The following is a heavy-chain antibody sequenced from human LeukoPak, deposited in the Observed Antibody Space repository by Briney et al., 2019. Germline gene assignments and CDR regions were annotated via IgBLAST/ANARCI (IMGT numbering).Heavy chain of an antibody. D-gene: IGHD2-21*02. V-gene: IGHV4-39*02. CDR1: GGSISSSSYY. Sequence: SETLSLTCTVSGGSISGGSISSSSYYWGWIRQSLGKGLEWIGSFLYSGTTYYNPSLMSRVTISVDTSKNQLSLKLISVTAADTAVYYCARDRRGDERYYYYMDVWGKGTTVTISS. CDR2: FLYSGTT. J-gene: IGHJ6*03. CDR3: ARDRRGDERYYYYMDV.